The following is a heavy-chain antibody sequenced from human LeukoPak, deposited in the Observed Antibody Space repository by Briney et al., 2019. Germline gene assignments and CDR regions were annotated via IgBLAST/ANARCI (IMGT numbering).Heavy chain of an antibody. J-gene: IGHJ6*02. CDR1: GFTVSSNY. CDR3: ARESRPDYYYGMDV. CDR2: IYSGGST. D-gene: IGHD6-6*01. Sequence: GGSLRLSCAASGFTVSSNYMSWVRQAPGKGLEWVSVIYSGGSTYYADSVKGRFTISRDNSKNTLYPQMNSLRAEDTAVYYCARESRPDYYYGMDVWGQGTTVTVSS. V-gene: IGHV3-53*01.